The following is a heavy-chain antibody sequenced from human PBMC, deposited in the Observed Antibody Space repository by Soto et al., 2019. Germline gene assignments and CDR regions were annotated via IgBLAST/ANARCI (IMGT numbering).Heavy chain of an antibody. Sequence: RRLSLEASGFGFSTYAMNWVRQAPGKGLEWVSAISGSGDSTYYADSVKGRFTISRDNSKNTLYLQMNSLRAEDTAVYYCAQPRFNYDHIGYYSFHYWGQGALFTVSS. V-gene: IGHV3-23*01. CDR2: ISGSGDST. CDR1: GFGFSTYA. J-gene: IGHJ4*02. CDR3: AQPRFNYDHIGYYSFHY. D-gene: IGHD3-22*01.